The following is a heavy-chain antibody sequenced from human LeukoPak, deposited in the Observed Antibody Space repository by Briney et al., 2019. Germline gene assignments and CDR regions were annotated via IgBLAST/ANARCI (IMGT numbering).Heavy chain of an antibody. Sequence: ASVKVSCKASGYTFTSYGIIWVRQAPGQGLEWMGWISAYNGNTKYAQKLQGRVTMTTGTSTSTAYMELRSLRSDDTAVYYCARDLARYSGSYGYGDFWGQGTLVTVSS. J-gene: IGHJ4*02. CDR1: GYTFTSYG. D-gene: IGHD1-26*01. V-gene: IGHV1-18*01. CDR2: ISAYNGNT. CDR3: ARDLARYSGSYGYGDF.